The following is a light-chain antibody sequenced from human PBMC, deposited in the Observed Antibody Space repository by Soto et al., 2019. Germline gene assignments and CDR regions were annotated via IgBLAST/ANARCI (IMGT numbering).Light chain of an antibody. V-gene: IGLV1-47*01. J-gene: IGLJ1*01. Sequence: QCVLTQPPSASGTPGQRVTISCSRSSSNIGSNYVYWYQQLPGTAPKLLIYRNNQRPSGVPDRFSGSKSGTSASLAISGLRSEDEADYYCAAWDDSLSGYVFGTGTKLTV. CDR3: AAWDDSLSGYV. CDR1: SSNIGSNY. CDR2: RNN.